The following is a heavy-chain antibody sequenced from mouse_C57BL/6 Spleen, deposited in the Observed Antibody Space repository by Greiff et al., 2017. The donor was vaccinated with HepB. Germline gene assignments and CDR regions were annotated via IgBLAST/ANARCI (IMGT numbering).Heavy chain of an antibody. CDR2: IHPNSGST. CDR1: GYTFTSYW. CDR3: ARGRGITTVVPLFDY. D-gene: IGHD1-1*01. V-gene: IGHV1-64*01. J-gene: IGHJ2*01. Sequence: QVQLQQSGAELVKPGASVKLSCKASGYTFTSYWMHWVKQRPGQGLEWIGMIHPNSGSTNYNEKFKSKATLTVDKSSSTAYMQLSSLTSEDSAVYYCARGRGITTVVPLFDYWGQGTTLTVSS.